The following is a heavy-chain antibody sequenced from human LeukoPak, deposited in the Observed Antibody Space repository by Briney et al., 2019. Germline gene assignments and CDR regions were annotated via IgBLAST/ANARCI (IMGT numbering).Heavy chain of an antibody. Sequence: PGGSLRLSCAASGFTFDGYGMSWVRQAPGKGLEWVSVIYSGGSTSLADSVRGRFTVSRDKSKNTLYLQMNSLRVEDTAVYYCATSGNVSVGLRGFDYWGQGTLLIVSS. CDR2: IYSGGST. J-gene: IGHJ4*02. CDR1: GFTFDGYG. V-gene: IGHV3-66*01. D-gene: IGHD3-10*01. CDR3: ATSGNVSVGLRGFDY.